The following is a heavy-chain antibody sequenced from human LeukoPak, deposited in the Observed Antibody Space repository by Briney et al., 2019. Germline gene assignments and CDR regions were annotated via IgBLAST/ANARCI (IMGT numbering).Heavy chain of an antibody. CDR3: ARTTKGGYSYGYFYYYYMDV. CDR2: IYYSGST. J-gene: IGHJ6*03. Sequence: KASETLSFTCTVSGGSISSYYWSWIRQPPRKGLEWIGDIYYSGSTNYKSSLKSRVTISVDTSKNQFSLKLSSVTAADTAVYYCARTTKGGYSYGYFYYYYMDVWGKGTTVTISS. CDR1: GGSISSYY. V-gene: IGHV4-59*01. D-gene: IGHD5-18*01.